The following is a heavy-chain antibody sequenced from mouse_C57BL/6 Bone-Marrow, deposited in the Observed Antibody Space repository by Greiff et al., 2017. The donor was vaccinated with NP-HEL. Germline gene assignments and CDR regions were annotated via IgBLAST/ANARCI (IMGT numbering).Heavy chain of an antibody. Sequence: EVQLQESGPGLVKPSQSLSLTCTVTGYSITSDYAWNWIRQFPGNKLEWMGYISYSGTTSYNPSLKSRISITRDTSKNQFFLQLSSVTTEDTATYYCARWRRDADFDYWGQGTIVTVSS. V-gene: IGHV3-2*02. D-gene: IGHD3-3*01. J-gene: IGHJ2*01. CDR1: GYSITSDYA. CDR3: ARWRRDADFDY. CDR2: ISYSGTT.